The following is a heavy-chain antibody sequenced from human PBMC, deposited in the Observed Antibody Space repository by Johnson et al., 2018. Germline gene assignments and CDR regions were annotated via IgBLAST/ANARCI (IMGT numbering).Heavy chain of an antibody. CDR3: ARARSWGIQLYYYYDGMDV. V-gene: IGHV3-23*01. Sequence: VQSAGSLRLPCAASGFTFSSYAMSWVRQAPGKGLEWVSALSGSGVSTYFADSVKGRFTISRDNSKNTLYLQLNSLRAEDTAVYYCARARSWGIQLYYYYDGMDVWGQGTTVTVSS. CDR1: GFTFSSYA. D-gene: IGHD5-18*01. J-gene: IGHJ6*02. CDR2: LSGSGVST.